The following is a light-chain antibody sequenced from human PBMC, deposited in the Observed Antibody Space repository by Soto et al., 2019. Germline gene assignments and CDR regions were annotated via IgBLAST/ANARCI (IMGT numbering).Light chain of an antibody. V-gene: IGLV2-14*03. CDR3: SSYTSTSSYV. J-gene: IGLJ1*01. Sequence: QSALTXPASVSGSPGQSITVSCTGTSSDVGGYNSVSWYQQHPGKPPKLIIYEVSNRPSGVSDRFSGSKSGNMASLTISGLQAEDEADYYCSSYTSTSSYVFATGTKVTVL. CDR1: SSDVGGYNS. CDR2: EVS.